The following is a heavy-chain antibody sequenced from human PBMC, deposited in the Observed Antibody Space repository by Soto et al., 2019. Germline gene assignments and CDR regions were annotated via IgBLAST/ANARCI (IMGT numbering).Heavy chain of an antibody. Sequence: GGSLRLSCAASGFTFSSYAMSWVRQAPGKGLEWVSAISGSGGSTYYADSVKGRFTISRDNFKNTLYLQMNSLRAEDTAVYYCANPGYSSSWSSKYYYYYGMDVWGQGTTVTVSS. V-gene: IGHV3-23*01. CDR1: GFTFSSYA. CDR3: ANPGYSSSWSSKYYYYYGMDV. D-gene: IGHD6-13*01. CDR2: ISGSGGST. J-gene: IGHJ6*02.